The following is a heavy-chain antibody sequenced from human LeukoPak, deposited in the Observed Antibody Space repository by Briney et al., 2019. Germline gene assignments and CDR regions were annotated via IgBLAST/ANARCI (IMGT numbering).Heavy chain of an antibody. CDR3: AIFGVVSTLN. V-gene: IGHV4-34*01. CDR1: GVSFSGYY. D-gene: IGHD3-3*01. J-gene: IGHJ4*02. Sequence: PSETLSLTCAVYGVSFSGYYWSWIRQPPGKGLEWIGEINHSGSTNYNPSLKSRVTISVDTSKNQFSLKLSSVTAADTAVYYCAIFGVVSTLNWGQGTLVTVSS. CDR2: INHSGST.